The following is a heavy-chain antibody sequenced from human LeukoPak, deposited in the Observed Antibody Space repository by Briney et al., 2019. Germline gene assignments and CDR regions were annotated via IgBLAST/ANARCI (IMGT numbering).Heavy chain of an antibody. CDR3: AKEAGDYSYYYYGMDV. V-gene: IGHV3-30*18. CDR1: GFTFSSYG. Sequence: QPGRSLRLSCAASGFTFSSYGMHWVRQAPGKGLERVAVISYDGSNKYYADSVKGRFTISRDNSKNTLYLQMNSLRAEDTAVYYCAKEAGDYSYYYYGMDVWGQGTTVTVSS. J-gene: IGHJ6*02. D-gene: IGHD4-17*01. CDR2: ISYDGSNK.